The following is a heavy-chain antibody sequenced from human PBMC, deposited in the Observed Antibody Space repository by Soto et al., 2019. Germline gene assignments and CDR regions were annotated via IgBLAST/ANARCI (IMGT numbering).Heavy chain of an antibody. V-gene: IGHV4-30-4*01. D-gene: IGHD3-3*01. CDR1: DGSSSSGDYY. CDR3: ARDNILGILYGGMDV. Sequence: SSQTLSVTCTVSDGSSSSGDYYWSCIRKPPGKGLEWIGYIYYSGSTYYNPSLKSRVTISVDTSKNQFSLKLSSVTAADTAVYYCARDNILGILYGGMDVWGQGPTVTVSS. J-gene: IGHJ6*02. CDR2: IYYSGST.